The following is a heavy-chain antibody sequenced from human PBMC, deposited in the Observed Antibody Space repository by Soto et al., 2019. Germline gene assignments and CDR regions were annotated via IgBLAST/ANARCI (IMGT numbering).Heavy chain of an antibody. D-gene: IGHD5-12*01. CDR2: IYSSGIT. CDR1: GGSISSYY. V-gene: IGHV4-4*07. Sequence: TLSLTCTVSGGSISSYYWNWIRQPAGRGLEWIGRIYSSGITNYNPSLKSRVTMSVDTSNNHISLKLRSVTAADTAVYYCARGGVATTFDYWGQGIVVTVSS. J-gene: IGHJ4*02. CDR3: ARGGVATTFDY.